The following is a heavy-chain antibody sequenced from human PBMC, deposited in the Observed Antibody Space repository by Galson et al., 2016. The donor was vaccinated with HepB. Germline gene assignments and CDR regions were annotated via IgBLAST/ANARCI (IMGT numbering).Heavy chain of an antibody. V-gene: IGHV3-23*01. CDR2: ISDTGSHT. J-gene: IGHJ4*02. CDR1: GFTFSNYA. Sequence: SLRLSCAASGFTFSNYAMSWVRQAPGKGLEWVSDISDTGSHTYYAGSVKGRFTISRDNSENTLYLQMNSLRAEDSAIYYCAKHIYYYQTTDTEGGDYWGQGALVTVSS. D-gene: IGHD3-22*01. CDR3: AKHIYYYQTTDTEGGDY.